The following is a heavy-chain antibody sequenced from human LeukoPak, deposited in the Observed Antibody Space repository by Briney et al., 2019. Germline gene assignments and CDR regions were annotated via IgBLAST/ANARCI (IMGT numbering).Heavy chain of an antibody. CDR2: IYYSGST. CDR3: ARFYGGNSGMVPRATFDI. Sequence: PSEALSLTCTVSGGSISSGGYYWSWIRQHPGKGLEWIGYIYYSGSTYYNPSLRSRVTISVDMSKNQFSLKLNSVTAADTAVYYCARFYGGNSGMVPRATFDIWGQGTMVTVSS. D-gene: IGHD4-23*01. V-gene: IGHV4-31*03. J-gene: IGHJ3*02. CDR1: GGSISSGGYY.